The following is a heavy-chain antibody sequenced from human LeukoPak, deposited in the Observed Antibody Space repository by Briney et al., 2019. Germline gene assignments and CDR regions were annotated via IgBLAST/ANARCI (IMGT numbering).Heavy chain of an antibody. Sequence: SETLSLTCTVSGGSISNYYWSWIRQPPGKGLEWIGYIYYSGSTNYDPSLKSRVTISLDTSKNHFSLNLSSVTAADTAVYYCARGAYYYYYMDVWGKGITVTVSS. CDR1: GGSISNYY. CDR2: IYYSGST. J-gene: IGHJ6*03. V-gene: IGHV4-59*01. CDR3: ARGAYYYYYMDV.